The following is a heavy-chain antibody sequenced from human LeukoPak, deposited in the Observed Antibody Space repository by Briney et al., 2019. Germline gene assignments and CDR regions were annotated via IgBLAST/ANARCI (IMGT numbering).Heavy chain of an antibody. CDR1: GYTFTSYD. CDR3: ARAPSTFYCSGGSCYSAAFDY. J-gene: IGHJ4*02. Sequence: ASVKVSCKASGYTFTSYDINWVRQATGQGLEWMGWMNPNSGNTGYAQKFQGRVTMTRNTSISTAYMELSSLRSEDTAVYYCARAPSTFYCSGGSCYSAAFDYWGQGTLVTVSS. D-gene: IGHD2-15*01. V-gene: IGHV1-8*01. CDR2: MNPNSGNT.